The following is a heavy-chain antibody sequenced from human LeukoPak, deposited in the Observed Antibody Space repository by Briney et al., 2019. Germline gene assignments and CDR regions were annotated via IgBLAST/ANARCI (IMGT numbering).Heavy chain of an antibody. Sequence: ASVKVSCKASGYTFTGYYMYWGRQAPGRWLEWMGWINPNSGGTNYAQTFQGWVTMTRDTSISTAYMELSSLRSDDTAVYYCARGDNDAFDIWGQGTMVTVSS. J-gene: IGHJ3*02. D-gene: IGHD1-1*01. CDR3: ARGDNDAFDI. V-gene: IGHV1-2*04. CDR1: GYTFTGYY. CDR2: INPNSGGT.